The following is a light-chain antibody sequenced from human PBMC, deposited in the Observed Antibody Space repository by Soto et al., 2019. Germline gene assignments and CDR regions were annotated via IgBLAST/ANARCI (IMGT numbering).Light chain of an antibody. V-gene: IGLV2-14*01. CDR3: SSYTGAYTLP. CDR1: SGDIGAYDY. Sequence: SALAQPASVSVSPGQSIAISCTGTSGDIGAYDYVSWYQQHPGKAPKLMIYEVNDRPSGVSNRFSGSKSGNTASLTISGLQAEDEADYYCSSYTGAYTLPFGTGTKVTVL. J-gene: IGLJ1*01. CDR2: EVN.